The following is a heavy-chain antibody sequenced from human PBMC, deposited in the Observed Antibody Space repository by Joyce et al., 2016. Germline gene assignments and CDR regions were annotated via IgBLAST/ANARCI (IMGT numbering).Heavy chain of an antibody. CDR2: IRSKGNGWTT. CDR1: GFMFRDYA. Sequence: DVQLAESGGGLVQPGQSLRLSCATSGFMFRDYAISWFRQAPVKGLEWVGFIRSKGNGWTTEYAAFVKGRFNISRDDSKSIASLQLNSLKSEDTAVYYCSRERGTIAARQFDYWGQGILVTVSS. D-gene: IGHD6-6*01. V-gene: IGHV3-49*03. CDR3: SRERGTIAARQFDY. J-gene: IGHJ4*02.